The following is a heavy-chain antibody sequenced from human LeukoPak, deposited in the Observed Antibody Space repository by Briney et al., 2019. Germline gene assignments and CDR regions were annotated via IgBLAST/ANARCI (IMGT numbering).Heavy chain of an antibody. CDR1: GFTFSDYY. D-gene: IGHD3-22*01. V-gene: IGHV3-11*01. J-gene: IGHJ4*02. CDR3: AKDYDSSGPFDY. Sequence: GGPLRLSCAASGFTFSDYYMSWIRQAPGKGLEWVSFISSSGTTIYYADSVKGRFTVSRDNAKNSLYLQMNNLRAEDTAVYYCAKDYDSSGPFDYWGQGTLVAVSS. CDR2: ISSSGTTI.